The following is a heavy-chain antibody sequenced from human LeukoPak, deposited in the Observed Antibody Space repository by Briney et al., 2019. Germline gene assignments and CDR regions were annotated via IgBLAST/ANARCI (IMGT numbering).Heavy chain of an antibody. CDR1: GFTFSSYA. CDR3: ARDYLPLGYSSGWIYHYYGMDV. J-gene: IGHJ6*04. CDR2: ISYDGSNK. V-gene: IGHV3-30*04. D-gene: IGHD6-19*01. Sequence: PGRSLRLSCAASGFTFSSYAMHWVRQAPGKGLEWVAVISYDGSNKYYADSVKGRFTISRDNSKNTLYLQMNSLRAEDTAVYYCARDYLPLGYSSGWIYHYYGMDVWGKGTTVTVSS.